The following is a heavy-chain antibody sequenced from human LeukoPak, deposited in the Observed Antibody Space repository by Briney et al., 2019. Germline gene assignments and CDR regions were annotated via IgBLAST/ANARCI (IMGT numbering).Heavy chain of an antibody. CDR1: GLTFSRYW. CDR3: ARGKLTNYFDY. D-gene: IGHD2-8*01. V-gene: IGHV3-7*01. CDR2: IKPDGSEK. Sequence: GGSLRLSCTASGLTFSRYWMTWVRQAPGNGLEWVANIKPDGSEKYYVDSVKGRFIISRDNAKNSLFLQMNSLRAEDTAVYYCARGKLTNYFDYWGQGTLVTVSS. J-gene: IGHJ4*02.